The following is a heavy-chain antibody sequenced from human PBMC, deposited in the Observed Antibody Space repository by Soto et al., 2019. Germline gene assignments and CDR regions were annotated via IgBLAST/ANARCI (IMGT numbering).Heavy chain of an antibody. Sequence: ASVKVSCKASGYTFTSYGISWVRQAPGQGLEWMGWISAYNGNTNYAQKLQGRVTMTTDTSTSTAYMELRSLRSDDTAVYYCARDHFDSSGYYYFDYWGQGTLVTVSS. D-gene: IGHD3-22*01. CDR1: GYTFTSYG. V-gene: IGHV1-18*01. CDR2: ISAYNGNT. J-gene: IGHJ4*02. CDR3: ARDHFDSSGYYYFDY.